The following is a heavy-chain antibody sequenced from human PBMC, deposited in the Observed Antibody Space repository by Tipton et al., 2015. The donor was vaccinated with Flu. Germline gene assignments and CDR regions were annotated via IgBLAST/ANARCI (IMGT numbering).Heavy chain of an antibody. J-gene: IGHJ6*02. CDR1: GGAVSSYF. V-gene: IGHV4-59*02. CDR2: IYHGGTT. Sequence: TLSLTCTVSGGAVSSYFWTWIRQPPGKQLEWIGYIYHGGTTNYNPSLRSRVTFSMDTSKNQFSLRLSSVTAADTAVYYCARDSGRNYNYGMDVWGQGTTVYVSS. D-gene: IGHD2-15*01. CDR3: ARDSGRNYNYGMDV.